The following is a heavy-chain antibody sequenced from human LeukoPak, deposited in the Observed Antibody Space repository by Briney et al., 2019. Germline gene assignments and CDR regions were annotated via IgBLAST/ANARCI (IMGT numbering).Heavy chain of an antibody. V-gene: IGHV1-2*02. CDR1: GYTFTGYY. D-gene: IGHD1-26*01. Sequence: GASVKVSCKASGYTFTGYYMHWVRQAPGQGLEWMGWINPNSGGTNYAQKFQGRVTMTRDTSISTAYMELSRLRSDDTAVYYCARGRLKAQWELQGDYYYYMDVWGKGTTVTISS. CDR2: INPNSGGT. CDR3: ARGRLKAQWELQGDYYYYMDV. J-gene: IGHJ6*03.